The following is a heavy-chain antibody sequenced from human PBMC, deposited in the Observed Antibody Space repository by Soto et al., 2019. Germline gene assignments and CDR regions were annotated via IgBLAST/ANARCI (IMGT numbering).Heavy chain of an antibody. CDR3: ARADCSGGSCYSRYYYYGMDV. D-gene: IGHD2-15*01. CDR2: IIPIFGTA. V-gene: IGHV1-69*13. J-gene: IGHJ6*02. Sequence: AASVKVSCKASGGTFSSYAISWVRQAPGQGLEWMGGIIPIFGTANYAQKFQGRVTITADESTSTAYMELSSLRSEDTAVYYCARADCSGGSCYSRYYYYGMDVWGQGTTVTVSS. CDR1: GGTFSSYA.